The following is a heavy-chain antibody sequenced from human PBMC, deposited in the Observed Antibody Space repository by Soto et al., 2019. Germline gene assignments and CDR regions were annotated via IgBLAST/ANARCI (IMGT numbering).Heavy chain of an antibody. CDR2: ISYDGSNK. CDR3: AKGVFVVETAPFDY. CDR1: GFTFSSYG. J-gene: IGHJ4*02. Sequence: PWGSLRLSCAASGFTFSSYGMHWVRQAPGKGLEWVAVISYDGSNKYYADSVKGRFTISRDNSKNTLYLQMNSLRAEDTAVYYCAKGVFVVETAPFDYWGQGTLVTVSS. V-gene: IGHV3-30*18. D-gene: IGHD2-21*01.